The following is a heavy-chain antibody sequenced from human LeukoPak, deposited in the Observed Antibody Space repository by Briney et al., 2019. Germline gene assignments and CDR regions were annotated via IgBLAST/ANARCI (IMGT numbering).Heavy chain of an antibody. V-gene: IGHV3-20*04. CDR3: AGDSGPHLGEGPRY. J-gene: IGHJ4*02. CDR1: GFTFDDYG. CDR2: INWKGGST. D-gene: IGHD3-10*01. Sequence: GGSLRLSCAASGFTFDDYGMSWVRQAPGKGLEWVSGINWKGGSTGYADSVKGRFTISRDNAKNSLYLQLNSLRAEDTALYYCAGDSGPHLGEGPRYWGQGTLVTVSS.